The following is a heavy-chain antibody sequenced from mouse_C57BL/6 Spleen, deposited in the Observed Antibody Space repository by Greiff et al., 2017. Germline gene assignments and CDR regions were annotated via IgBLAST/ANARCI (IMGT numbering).Heavy chain of an antibody. J-gene: IGHJ2*01. CDR2: ISDGCSYT. CDR3: ARDTPYENYFDY. D-gene: IGHD2-3*01. V-gene: IGHV5-4*01. CDR1: GFTFSSYA. Sequence: EVQLQESGGGLVKPGGSLKLSCAASGFTFSSYAMSWVRQTPEKRLEWVATISDGCSYTYYPDNVKGRFTISRDNAKNNLYLQMSHLKSEDTAMYYCARDTPYENYFDYWGQGTTLTVSS.